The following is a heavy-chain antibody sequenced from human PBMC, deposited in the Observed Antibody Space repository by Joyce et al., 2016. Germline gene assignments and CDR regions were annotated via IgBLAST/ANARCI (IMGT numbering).Heavy chain of an antibody. CDR1: GFTFGRNA. D-gene: IGHD2-2*01. Sequence: QVQLVESGGGVVQSGRSLRLSCSASGFTFGRNAIHWVRQAPGGGLEWVALISFDGRTFYADAVKGRFIISRENSKNPVYLQMNSLRIDDTAVYYCASSNNTSWHNFESWGQGTLVTVSS. CDR3: ASSNNTSWHNFES. V-gene: IGHV3-30*03. J-gene: IGHJ4*02. CDR2: ISFDGRT.